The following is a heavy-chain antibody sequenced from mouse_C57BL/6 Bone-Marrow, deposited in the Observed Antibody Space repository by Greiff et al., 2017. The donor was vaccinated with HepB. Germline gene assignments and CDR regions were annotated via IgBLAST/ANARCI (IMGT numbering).Heavy chain of an antibody. CDR3: AKGGLLRRDWFAY. CDR1: GYTFTSYW. D-gene: IGHD1-1*01. CDR2: IHPSDSDT. V-gene: IGHV1-74*01. J-gene: IGHJ3*01. Sequence: VKLQQPGAELVKPGASVKVSCKASGYTFTSYWMHWVKQRPGQGLEWIGRIHPSDSDTNYNQKFKGKATLTVDKSSSTAYMQLSSLTSEDSAVYYCAKGGLLRRDWFAYWGQGTLVTVSA.